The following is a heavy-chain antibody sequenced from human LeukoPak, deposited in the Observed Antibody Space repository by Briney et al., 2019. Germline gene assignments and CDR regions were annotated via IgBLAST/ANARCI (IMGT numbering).Heavy chain of an antibody. CDR3: ATVRKYSSSALFDY. Sequence: ASVKVSCKVSGYTLTELSMHWVRQAPGKGLEWMGGFDPEDGETIYAQKFQGRVTMTEDTSTDTAYMELSSLRSEDTAVYYCATVRKYSSSALFDYWGQGTLVTVSS. D-gene: IGHD6-6*01. CDR1: GYTLTELS. CDR2: FDPEDGET. V-gene: IGHV1-24*01. J-gene: IGHJ4*02.